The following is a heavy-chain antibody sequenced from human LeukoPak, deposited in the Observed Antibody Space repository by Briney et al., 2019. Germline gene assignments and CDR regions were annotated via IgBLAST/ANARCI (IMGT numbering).Heavy chain of an antibody. CDR2: IYYSGST. CDR3: ARGRGYDYVWGSYRPYYFDY. D-gene: IGHD3-16*02. CDR1: GGSFSGYY. V-gene: IGHV4-59*08. J-gene: IGHJ4*02. Sequence: SETLSLTCAVYGGSFSGYYWSWIRQPPGKGLEWIGYIYYSGSTNYNPSLKSRVTISVDTSKNQFSLKLSSVTAADTAVYYCARGRGYDYVWGSYRPYYFDYWGQGTLVTVSS.